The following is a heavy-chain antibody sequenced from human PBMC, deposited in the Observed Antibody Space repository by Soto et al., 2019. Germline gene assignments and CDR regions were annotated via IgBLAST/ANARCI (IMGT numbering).Heavy chain of an antibody. V-gene: IGHV4-34*01. CDR2: INHSGST. Sequence: PSETLSRTCAVYGGSFSGYYWSWIRQPPGKGLEWIGEINHSGSTNYNPSLKSRVTISVDTSKNQFSLKLSSVTAADTAVYYCARSRWLRDWGQGTLVTVSS. CDR1: GGSFSGYY. CDR3: ARSRWLRD. D-gene: IGHD5-12*01. J-gene: IGHJ4*02.